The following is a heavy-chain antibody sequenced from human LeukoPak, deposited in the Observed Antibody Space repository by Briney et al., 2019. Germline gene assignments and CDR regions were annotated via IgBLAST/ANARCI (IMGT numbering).Heavy chain of an antibody. D-gene: IGHD3-10*01. J-gene: IGHJ4*02. V-gene: IGHV3-23*01. CDR2: ISGSGDYT. CDR1: GFTFSSYW. CDR3: AKVTYGSGTYGAFDS. Sequence: GGSLRLSCAASGFTFSSYWMSWVRQAPGKGLEWVSTISGSGDYTYYADSVKGRFTISRDNSKNTLYLQMNSLRAEDTAVYYCAKVTYGSGTYGAFDSWGQGTLVTVSS.